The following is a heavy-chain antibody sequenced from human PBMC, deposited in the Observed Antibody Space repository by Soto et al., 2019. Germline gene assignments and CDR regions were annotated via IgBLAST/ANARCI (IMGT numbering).Heavy chain of an antibody. D-gene: IGHD3-22*01. CDR2: IYYSGST. J-gene: IGHJ5*02. V-gene: IGHV4-30-4*01. CDR3: ARVKKSRPYYYDSSGENWFDP. Sequence: QVQLQESGPGLVKPSQTLSLTCTVSGGSISSGDYYWSWIRQPPGKGLEWIGYIYYSGSTYYNPSLKRRVTISVDTSKNQFSLKLSSLTAADTAVYYCARVKKSRPYYYDSSGENWFDPWGQGTLVTVSS. CDR1: GGSISSGDYY.